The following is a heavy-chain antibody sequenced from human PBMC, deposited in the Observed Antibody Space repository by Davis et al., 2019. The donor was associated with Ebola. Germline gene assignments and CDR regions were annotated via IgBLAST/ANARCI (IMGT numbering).Heavy chain of an antibody. Sequence: SETLSLTCAVYGGSFSGHQWSWIRQPPGKGLEWIGEVNHTGDTKYNPSLKSRVTISVDTSKNQFSLKLSSVTAADTAVYYCARDRVVSLYGDYASPTSNSIYYYYMDVWGKGTTVTVSS. J-gene: IGHJ6*03. V-gene: IGHV4-34*01. CDR1: GGSFSGHQ. CDR2: VNHTGDT. D-gene: IGHD4-17*01. CDR3: ARDRVVSLYGDYASPTSNSIYYYYMDV.